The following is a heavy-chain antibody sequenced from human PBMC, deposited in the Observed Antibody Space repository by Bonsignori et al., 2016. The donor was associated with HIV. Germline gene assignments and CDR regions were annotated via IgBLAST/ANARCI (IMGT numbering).Heavy chain of an antibody. CDR2: ISAYNGNT. Sequence: WVRQAPGQGLEWMGWISAYNGNTNYAQKLQGRVTMTTDTSTSTAYMELRSLRSDDTAVYYCARDQSGYSSSWSDYWGQGTLVTVSS. CDR3: ARDQSGYSSSWSDY. D-gene: IGHD6-13*01. J-gene: IGHJ4*02. V-gene: IGHV1-18*01.